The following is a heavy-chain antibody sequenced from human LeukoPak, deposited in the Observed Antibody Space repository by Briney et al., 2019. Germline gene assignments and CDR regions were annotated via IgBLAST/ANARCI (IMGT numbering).Heavy chain of an antibody. J-gene: IGHJ4*02. CDR3: ARPSWGSSSWYYFDY. CDR1: GFTVSNNY. Sequence: PGGSLRLSCAASGFTVSNNYMSWVRQAPGKGLEWFSVVYSGGSTFYADSVKGRFTISRDNSKNTLYLHMNSLRAEDTAVYYCARPSWGSSSWYYFDYWGQGTLVTVSS. CDR2: VYSGGST. D-gene: IGHD6-13*01. V-gene: IGHV3-53*01.